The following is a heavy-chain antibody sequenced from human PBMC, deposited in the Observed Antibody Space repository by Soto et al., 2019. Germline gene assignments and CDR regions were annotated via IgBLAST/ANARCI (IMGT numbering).Heavy chain of an antibody. CDR2: ISAYNGNT. D-gene: IGHD5-12*01. CDR3: ARDLVPGYTGFSDY. V-gene: IGHV1-18*01. Sequence: PSVKVSCQTSGYTFSNYGSNWVRHAPGQGLEGMGWISAYNGNTNFAQKLQGRVSLTTDTSSTTAYMELRSLTSDDTAVYYCARDLVPGYTGFSDYWGQGTLVTVSS. CDR1: GYTFSNYG. J-gene: IGHJ4*02.